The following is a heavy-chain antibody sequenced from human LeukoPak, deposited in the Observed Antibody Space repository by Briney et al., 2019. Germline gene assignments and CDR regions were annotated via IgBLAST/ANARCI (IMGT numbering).Heavy chain of an antibody. V-gene: IGHV3-7*01. J-gene: IGHJ4*02. CDR3: ARKDSSPRTFDY. D-gene: IGHD3-22*01. Sequence: PGGSLRLSCAASGFSFSSYWMSWVRQAPGKGLEWVANIKEDGSEKNYVDSVKGRFTISRDNAKNSLYLQMNSLRAEDTAVHYCARKDSSPRTFDYWGQGTLVTVSS. CDR2: IKEDGSEK. CDR1: GFSFSSYW.